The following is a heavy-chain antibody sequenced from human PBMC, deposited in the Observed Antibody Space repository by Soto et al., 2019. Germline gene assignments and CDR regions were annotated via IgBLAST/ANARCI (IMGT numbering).Heavy chain of an antibody. CDR1: GFTFSNFD. Sequence: PGESLKISCATSGFTFSNFDMHWVRQVPGKGLEWVSAIGAARDPYYLGSAKGRFTISRENAKNSVYLQMNDLRAGDSAVYYCARAYTGRLPRRADYYYAMDVWGQGTTVTVSS. CDR2: IGAARDP. CDR3: ARAYTGRLPRRADYYYAMDV. D-gene: IGHD2-2*02. V-gene: IGHV3-13*05. J-gene: IGHJ6*02.